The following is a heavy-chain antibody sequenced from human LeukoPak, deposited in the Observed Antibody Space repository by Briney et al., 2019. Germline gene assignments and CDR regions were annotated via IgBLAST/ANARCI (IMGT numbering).Heavy chain of an antibody. CDR2: ISAYNGNT. J-gene: IGHJ5*02. Sequence: ASVKVSCKASGYTSYTYGVSWVRQAPGQGLEWMGWISAYNGNTNYEQKFQGRVTMTTDTSTSTAYMELRSLRSDDTAVYYCARDRSSGSYYPNWFDPWGQGTLVTVSS. D-gene: IGHD3-10*01. V-gene: IGHV1-18*01. CDR3: ARDRSSGSYYPNWFDP. CDR1: GYTSYTYG.